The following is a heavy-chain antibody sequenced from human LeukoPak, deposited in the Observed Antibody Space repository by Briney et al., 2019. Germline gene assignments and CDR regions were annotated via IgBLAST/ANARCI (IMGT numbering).Heavy chain of an antibody. CDR3: ARHSKNSSSYFFDY. J-gene: IGHJ4*02. CDR1: GGSISSYY. V-gene: IGHV4-59*08. CDR2: IYYSGST. Sequence: PSETLSLTCTVSGGSISSYYWSWIRQPPGKGLEWIGYIYYSGSTNYNPSLKSRVTISVDTSKNQFSLKLSSVTAADTAVYYCARHSKNSSSYFFDYWGQGTLVTVSS. D-gene: IGHD6-13*01.